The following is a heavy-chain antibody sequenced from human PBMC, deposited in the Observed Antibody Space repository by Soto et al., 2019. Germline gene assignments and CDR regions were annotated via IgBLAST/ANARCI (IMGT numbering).Heavy chain of an antibody. CDR1: GSSIYNGGYF. CDR3: ARVGGFGATTIDY. V-gene: IGHV4-30-4*01. D-gene: IGHD3-10*01. J-gene: IGHJ4*02. Sequence: PSETLSLTCSFSGSSIYNGGYFWSWIRQPPGKGLEWIGYIYYSGSTYYNPSLKSRVTISVDTSKNQFSLKLSSVTAADTAVYYCARVGGFGATTIDYWGQGTLVTVSS. CDR2: IYYSGST.